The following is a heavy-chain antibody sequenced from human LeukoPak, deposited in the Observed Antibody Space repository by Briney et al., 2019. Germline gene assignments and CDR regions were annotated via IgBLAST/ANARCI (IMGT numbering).Heavy chain of an antibody. V-gene: IGHV4-38-2*02. CDR3: ASLLRHYYDST. CDR2: IYHSGST. CDR1: GYSISSGYY. Sequence: PSETLSLTCTVSGYSISSGYYWGWIRQPPGKGLEWIGSIYHSGSTYYNPSLKSRVTISVDTSKNQFSLKLSSVTAADTAVYYCASLLRHYYDSTWGQGTLVTVSS. D-gene: IGHD3-22*01. J-gene: IGHJ5*02.